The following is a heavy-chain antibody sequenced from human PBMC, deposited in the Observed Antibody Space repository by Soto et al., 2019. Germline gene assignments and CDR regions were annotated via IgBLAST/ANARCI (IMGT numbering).Heavy chain of an antibody. V-gene: IGHV4-61*03. J-gene: IGHJ4*02. Sequence: QVQLQESGPGLVKPSETLSLTCTVSGGSVSSGSYYWSWIRQPPGKGLEWIGYIYYSGSTNYNPSPKRRIPISVDTSKNHVSLKPGSVTAADTALYYCARDKGGSSSSYYYWGQGTLVTVSS. D-gene: IGHD6-6*01. CDR1: GGSVSSGSYY. CDR3: ARDKGGSSSSYYY. CDR2: IYYSGST.